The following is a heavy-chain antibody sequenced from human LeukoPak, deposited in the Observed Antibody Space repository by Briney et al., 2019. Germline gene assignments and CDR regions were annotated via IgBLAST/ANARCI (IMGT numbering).Heavy chain of an antibody. CDR1: GYSFTSYW. Sequence: GESLKISCKGSGYSFTSYWIGWVRQMPGKGLEWMGIIYPGDSDTRYSPSFQGQVTISADKSISTAYLQWSSLKASDTAMYYCARIEYSSSSYYYCYMDVWGKGTTVTVSS. V-gene: IGHV5-51*01. CDR2: IYPGDSDT. D-gene: IGHD6-6*01. CDR3: ARIEYSSSSYYYCYMDV. J-gene: IGHJ6*03.